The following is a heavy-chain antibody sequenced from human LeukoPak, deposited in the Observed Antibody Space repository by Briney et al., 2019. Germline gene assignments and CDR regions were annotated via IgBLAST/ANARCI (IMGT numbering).Heavy chain of an antibody. CDR2: IYYSGST. D-gene: IGHD6-19*01. CDR1: GGSISSDSYY. V-gene: IGHV4-39*01. Sequence: PSETLSLTCTVSGGSISSDSYYWAWIRQPPGKGLEWIASIYYSGSTYYNPSLKSQVTISVDTSRNQFSLRLSSVTAADTAVYYCASLAVAGLSEGYWGQGTLVTVSS. CDR3: ASLAVAGLSEGY. J-gene: IGHJ4*02.